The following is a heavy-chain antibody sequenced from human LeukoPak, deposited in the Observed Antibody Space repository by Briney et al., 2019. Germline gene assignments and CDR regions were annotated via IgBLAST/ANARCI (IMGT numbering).Heavy chain of an antibody. CDR2: IYPGDSDT. D-gene: IGHD5-18*01. CDR1: GYNFTNYW. CDR3: ARLEVTYSVSPFDY. V-gene: IGHV5-51*01. Sequence: GESLKISCKGSGYNFTNYWVGWVRRMPEKGLEWMGFIYPGDSDTRYGPSFQGRVTISADKSISTAFLQWSSLKASDTAMYYCARLEVTYSVSPFDYWGQGTLVTVSS. J-gene: IGHJ4*02.